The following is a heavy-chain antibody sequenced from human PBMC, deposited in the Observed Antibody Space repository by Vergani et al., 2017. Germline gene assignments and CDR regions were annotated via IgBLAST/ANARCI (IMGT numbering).Heavy chain of an antibody. CDR3: ARGALRYGYYYYYGMDV. D-gene: IGHD1-14*01. CDR2: INHSGST. V-gene: IGHV4-34*01. CDR1: GGSFSGYY. Sequence: QVQLQQWGAGLLKPSETLSLTCAVYGGSFSGYYWSWIRQPPGKGLEWIGEINHSGSTNYNPSLKSRVTISLDTSKNPFSLKLNSVTAADTAVYYCARGALRYGYYYYYGMDVWGQGTTVTVSS. J-gene: IGHJ6*02.